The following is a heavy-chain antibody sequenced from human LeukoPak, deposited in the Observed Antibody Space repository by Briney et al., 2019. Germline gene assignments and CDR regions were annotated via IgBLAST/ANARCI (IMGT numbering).Heavy chain of an antibody. Sequence: GRSLRLSCAASGFIFDDYAMYWVRQAPGKGLEWVSGISCNSGSIDYADSVKGRFTISRDNAKNSLYLQMNSLRAEDTALYYCAKGYCSGGSCFDDAFDIWGQGTMVTVSS. D-gene: IGHD2-15*01. CDR1: GFIFDDYA. J-gene: IGHJ3*02. V-gene: IGHV3-9*01. CDR2: ISCNSGSI. CDR3: AKGYCSGGSCFDDAFDI.